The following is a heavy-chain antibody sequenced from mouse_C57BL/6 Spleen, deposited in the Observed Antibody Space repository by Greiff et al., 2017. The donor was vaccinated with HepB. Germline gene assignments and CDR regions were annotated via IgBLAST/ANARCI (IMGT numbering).Heavy chain of an antibody. V-gene: IGHV1-81*01. J-gene: IGHJ4*01. CDR3: ARIDGYYAMDY. CDR2: IYPRSGNT. Sequence: LQESGAELARPGASVKLSCKASGYTFTSYGISWVKQRTGQGLEWIGEIYPRSGNTYYNEKFKGKATLTADKSSSTAYMELRSLTSEDSAVYFCARIDGYYAMDYWGQGTSVTVSS. D-gene: IGHD2-3*01. CDR1: GYTFTSYG.